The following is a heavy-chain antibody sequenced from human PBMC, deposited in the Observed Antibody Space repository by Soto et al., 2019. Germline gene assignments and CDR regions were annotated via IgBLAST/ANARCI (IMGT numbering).Heavy chain of an antibody. Sequence: GGSLRLSCAASGFTFSSYAMSWVRQAPGKGLEWVSAISGSGGSTYYADSVKGRFTISRDNSKNTLYLQMNSLRAEDTAVYYCAKDRVPDRITMVRGVINYFDYWGQGTLVTVSS. D-gene: IGHD3-10*01. CDR3: AKDRVPDRITMVRGVINYFDY. V-gene: IGHV3-23*01. J-gene: IGHJ4*02. CDR2: ISGSGGST. CDR1: GFTFSSYA.